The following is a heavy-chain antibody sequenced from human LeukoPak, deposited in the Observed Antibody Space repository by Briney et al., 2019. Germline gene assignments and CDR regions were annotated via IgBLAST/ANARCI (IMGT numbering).Heavy chain of an antibody. CDR3: ARDSLSSGYDAFDI. J-gene: IGHJ3*02. V-gene: IGHV3-33*01. CDR1: GFTFSSYG. D-gene: IGHD5-12*01. CDR2: IWYDGSNK. Sequence: GGSLRLSCAASGFTFSSYGMHWVRQAPGKGLEWVAVIWYDGSNKYYADSVKGRFTISRDNSKNTLYLQMNSLRAEDTAVYYCARDSLSSGYDAFDIWGQGTMVTVSS.